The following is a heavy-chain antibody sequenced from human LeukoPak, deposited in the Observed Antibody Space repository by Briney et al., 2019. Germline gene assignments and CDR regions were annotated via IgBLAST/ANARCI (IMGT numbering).Heavy chain of an antibody. V-gene: IGHV3-11*06. CDR3: ARDSSGSRDY. CDR2: ISRNSYT. J-gene: IGHJ4*02. D-gene: IGHD6-19*01. Sequence: PGGSLRLSCAASGFTFSDYYMSWIRQAPGKGLEWVSYISRNSYTNYADSVKGRFTISRDNAKNSLYLQMNSLRAEDTAVYYCARDSSGSRDYWGQGTLVTVSS. CDR1: GFTFSDYY.